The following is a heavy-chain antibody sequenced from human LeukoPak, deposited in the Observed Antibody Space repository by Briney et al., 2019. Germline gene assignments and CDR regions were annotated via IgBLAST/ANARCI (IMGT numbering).Heavy chain of an antibody. Sequence: SVEVSCKASGGTFSSYAISWVRQAPGQGLEWMGGIIPIFGTANYAQKFQGRVTITADESASTAYMELSSLRSEDTAVYYCARERDYYMDVWGKGTTVTVSS. CDR3: ARERDYYMDV. CDR2: IIPIFGTA. V-gene: IGHV1-69*13. J-gene: IGHJ6*03. CDR1: GGTFSSYA.